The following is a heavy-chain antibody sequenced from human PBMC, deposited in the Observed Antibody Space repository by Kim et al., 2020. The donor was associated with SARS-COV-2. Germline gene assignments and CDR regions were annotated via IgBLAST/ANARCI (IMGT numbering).Heavy chain of an antibody. CDR3: AKPYYYDSSGNSGAFDI. Sequence: GGSLRLSCAASGFTFSSYAMSWVRQAPGKGLEWVSAISGSGGSTYYADSVKGRFTISRDNSKNTLYLQMNSLRAEDTAVYYCAKPYYYDSSGNSGAFDIWGQVTMVTVSS. J-gene: IGHJ3*02. CDR2: ISGSGGST. D-gene: IGHD3-22*01. CDR1: GFTFSSYA. V-gene: IGHV3-23*01.